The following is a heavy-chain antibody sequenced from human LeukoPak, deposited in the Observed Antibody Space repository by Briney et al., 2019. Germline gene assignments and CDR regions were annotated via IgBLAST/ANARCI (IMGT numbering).Heavy chain of an antibody. V-gene: IGHV3-30*03. J-gene: IGHJ4*02. CDR3: TRGGSPFDY. Sequence: PGGSLRLSCAASEFTFSSYGMHWVRQAPGKGLEWVAVISYDGSNKYYADSVKGRFTISRDNSKNTLYLQMNSLRAEDTAVYYCTRGGSPFDYWGQGTLVTVSS. CDR1: EFTFSSYG. D-gene: IGHD3-16*01. CDR2: ISYDGSNK.